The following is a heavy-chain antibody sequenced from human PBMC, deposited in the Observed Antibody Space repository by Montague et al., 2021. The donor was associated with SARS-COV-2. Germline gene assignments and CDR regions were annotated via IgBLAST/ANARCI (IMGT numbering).Heavy chain of an antibody. D-gene: IGHD3-9*01. Sequence: SETLSLTCTVSGGSISSSSYYWGWIRQPPGKGLEWIGSIYYSGSTYYNPSLKSRVTISVDTSKNQFSLKLSSVTAADTAVYYCARSPTYHHILTGYFNGPNWFDPWGQGTLVTVSS. CDR1: GGSISSSSYY. CDR3: ARSPTYHHILTGYFNGPNWFDP. J-gene: IGHJ5*02. V-gene: IGHV4-39*01. CDR2: IYYSGST.